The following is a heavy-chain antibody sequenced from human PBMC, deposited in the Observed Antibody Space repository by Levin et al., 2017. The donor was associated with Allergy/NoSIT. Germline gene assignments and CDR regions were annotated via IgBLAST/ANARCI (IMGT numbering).Heavy chain of an antibody. CDR3: ARDPGRRVVAATKSIFDY. V-gene: IGHV3-7*04. J-gene: IGHJ4*02. D-gene: IGHD5-12*01. Sequence: GESLKISCAASGFTFSNYWMSWVRQAPGKGLEWVANIKQDGSEKYYVDSVKGRFTISRDNAKNSLFLQMNSLRAEDTAVYYCARDPGRRVVAATKSIFDYWGQGTLVTVSS. CDR2: IKQDGSEK. CDR1: GFTFSNYW.